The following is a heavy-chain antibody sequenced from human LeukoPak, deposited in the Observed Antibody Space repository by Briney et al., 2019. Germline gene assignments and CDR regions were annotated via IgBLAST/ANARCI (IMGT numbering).Heavy chain of an antibody. V-gene: IGHV4-59*03. CDR2: VFFSGST. CDR3: ATTMVRRRNYYFDY. Sequence: SETLSLTCSVSGGSISSYYWSWIRQPPGKGLEWIEYVFFSGSTDYNPSLKSRATVSVDTSKNEFSLRLNSVTAADTAVYYCATTMVRRRNYYFDYWGQGTLVTVSS. J-gene: IGHJ4*02. D-gene: IGHD3-10*01. CDR1: GGSISSYY.